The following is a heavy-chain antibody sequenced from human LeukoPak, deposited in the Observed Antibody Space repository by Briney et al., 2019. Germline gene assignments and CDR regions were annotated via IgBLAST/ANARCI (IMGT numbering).Heavy chain of an antibody. J-gene: IGHJ2*01. CDR2: IYYSGST. CDR1: GGSISSYY. V-gene: IGHV4-59*08. CDR3: ARPPPGYGDYPWYFDL. D-gene: IGHD4-17*01. Sequence: SETLSLTCTVSGGSISSYYWSWIRQPPGKGLEWIGYIYYSGSTNYNPSLKSRVTISVDTSKNQFSLKLSSVTAADTAVYYCARPPPGYGDYPWYFDLWGRGTLVTVSS.